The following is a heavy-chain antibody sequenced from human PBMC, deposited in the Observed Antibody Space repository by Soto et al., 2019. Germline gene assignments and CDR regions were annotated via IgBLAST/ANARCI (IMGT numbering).Heavy chain of an antibody. Sequence: GGYLRLSCTASGFTFGDYAMSWVRQAPGKGLEWVGFIRSKAYGGTTEYAASVKGRFTISRDDSKSIAYLQMNSLKTVDTAVYYCTRVSGIAARPYYYYYMDVWGKGTTVTVSS. D-gene: IGHD6-6*01. J-gene: IGHJ6*03. CDR3: TRVSGIAARPYYYYYMDV. CDR2: IRSKAYGGTT. CDR1: GFTFGDYA. V-gene: IGHV3-49*04.